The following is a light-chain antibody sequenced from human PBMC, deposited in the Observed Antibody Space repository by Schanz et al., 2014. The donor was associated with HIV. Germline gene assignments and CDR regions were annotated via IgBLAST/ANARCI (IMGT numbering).Light chain of an antibody. Sequence: EIVLTQSPGTLSLSPGERATLSCGASQSVSGNFLAWYQQKAGQAPRLLIFGASNRATGIPDRFSGTGSGTHFTLTISRLEPEDFAVYYCQQYGSSWTFGQGTKVEIK. CDR2: GAS. V-gene: IGKV3-20*01. J-gene: IGKJ1*01. CDR1: QSVSGNF. CDR3: QQYGSSWT.